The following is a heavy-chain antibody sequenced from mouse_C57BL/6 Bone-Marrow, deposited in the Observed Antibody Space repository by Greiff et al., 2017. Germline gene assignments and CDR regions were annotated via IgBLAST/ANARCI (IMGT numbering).Heavy chain of an antibody. CDR2: IDPNSGGT. V-gene: IGHV1-72*01. CDR1: GYTFTSYW. J-gene: IGHJ3*01. Sequence: QVQLKQPGAELVKPGASVKLSCKASGYTFTSYWMHWVKQRPGRGLEWIGRIDPNSGGTKYNEKFKSKATLTVDKPSSTAYMQLSSLTSEDSAVYYCAREGLRAWFAYWGQGTLVTVSA. CDR3: AREGLRAWFAY. D-gene: IGHD2-4*01.